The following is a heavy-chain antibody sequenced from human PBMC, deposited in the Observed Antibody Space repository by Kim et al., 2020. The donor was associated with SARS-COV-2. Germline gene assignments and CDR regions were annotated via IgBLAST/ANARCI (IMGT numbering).Heavy chain of an antibody. Sequence: GGSLRLSCAASGFTFSSSAMNWVRQAPGKGLEWVSSLSSDGSYIFYAGSMRGRFTISRDNTKNSVYLQMNSLRDDDTAVYFCARETPVTDAFDLWGQGTMVPVSS. D-gene: IGHD4-17*01. CDR2: LSSDGSYI. J-gene: IGHJ3*01. CDR1: GFTFSSSA. V-gene: IGHV3-21*06. CDR3: ARETPVTDAFDL.